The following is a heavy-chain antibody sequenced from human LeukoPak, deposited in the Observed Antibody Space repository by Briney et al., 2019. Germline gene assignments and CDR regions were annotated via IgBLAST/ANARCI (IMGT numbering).Heavy chain of an antibody. V-gene: IGHV3-9*01. CDR3: AKTNSIAVAGGFWYFDL. D-gene: IGHD6-19*01. CDR2: ISWKSGSI. Sequence: GGSLRLSCAASGFTFDDYAMHWVRQAPGKGLEWVSGISWKSGSIEYADSVKGRFTISRDNAKNSLYLQMNSLRAEDTALYYCAKTNSIAVAGGFWYFDLWGRGTLVTVSS. J-gene: IGHJ2*01. CDR1: GFTFDDYA.